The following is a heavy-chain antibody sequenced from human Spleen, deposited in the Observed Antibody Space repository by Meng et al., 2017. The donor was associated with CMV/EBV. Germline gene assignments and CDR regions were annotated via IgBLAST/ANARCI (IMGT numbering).Heavy chain of an antibody. CDR2: ISAYNGRT. V-gene: IGHV1-18*01. Sequence: YTFTSNPISWVRQAPGHGLEWMGWISAYNGRTNYAQKLQGRVTMTTETSTNTASMELRSLKSDDTAVYYCARERYCTSTSCPGVFDYWGQGTLVTVSS. CDR3: ARERYCTSTSCPGVFDY. CDR1: YTFTSNP. D-gene: IGHD2-2*01. J-gene: IGHJ4*02.